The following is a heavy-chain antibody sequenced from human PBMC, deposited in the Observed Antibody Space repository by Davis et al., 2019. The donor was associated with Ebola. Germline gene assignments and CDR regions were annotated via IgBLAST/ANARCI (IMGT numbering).Heavy chain of an antibody. V-gene: IGHV4-34*01. Sequence: MPSETLSLTCAVYGGSFSGYYWSWIRQPPGKGLEWIGEIHHIGGSNYNPSLKSRVTISVDTSKNQVSLKLTSVTAADTAVYYCARKPARWENWFDPWGQGTLVTVSS. CDR1: GGSFSGYY. CDR3: ARKPARWENWFDP. D-gene: IGHD2-2*01. CDR2: IHHIGGS. J-gene: IGHJ5*02.